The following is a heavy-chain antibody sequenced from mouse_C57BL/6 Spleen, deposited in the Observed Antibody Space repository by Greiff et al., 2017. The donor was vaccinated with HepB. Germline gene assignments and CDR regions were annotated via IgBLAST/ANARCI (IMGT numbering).Heavy chain of an antibody. CDR3: ARGFSYWYFDV. CDR2: IDPSDSYT. CDR1: GYTFTSYW. V-gene: IGHV1-69*01. Sequence: VQLQQPGAELVMPGASVKLSCKASGYTFTSYWMHWVKQRPGQGLEWIGEIDPSDSYTNYNQKFKGKSTLTVDKSSSTAYLQLSSLTSEDSAVYYWARGFSYWYFDVWGTGTTVTVSS. J-gene: IGHJ1*03.